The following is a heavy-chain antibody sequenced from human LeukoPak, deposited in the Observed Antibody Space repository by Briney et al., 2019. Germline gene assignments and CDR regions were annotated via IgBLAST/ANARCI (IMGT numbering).Heavy chain of an antibody. CDR1: GYTFTSYD. D-gene: IGHD1-1*01. CDR2: MNPNSGNT. CDR3: ARTGTASRNYYYYYMDV. J-gene: IGHJ6*03. Sequence: GASVTVSCKASGYTFTSYDINWVRQATGQGLEWMGWMNPNSGNTGYAQKFQGRVTMTRNTSISTAYMELSSLRSEDTAVYYCARTGTASRNYYYYYMDVWGKGTTVTVSS. V-gene: IGHV1-8*01.